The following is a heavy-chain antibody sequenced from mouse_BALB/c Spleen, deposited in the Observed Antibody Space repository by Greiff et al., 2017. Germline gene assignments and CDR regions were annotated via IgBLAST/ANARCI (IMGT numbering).Heavy chain of an antibody. V-gene: IGHV5-17*02. CDR2: ISSGSSTI. J-gene: IGHJ1*01. CDR3: ASSYYGSSPNWYFDV. Sequence: EVMLVESGGGLVQPGGSRKLSCAASGFTFSSFGMHWVRQAPEKGLEWVAYISSGSSTIYYADTVKGRFTISRDNPKNTLFLQMTSLRSEDTAMYYCASSYYGSSPNWYFDVWGAGTTVTVSS. D-gene: IGHD1-1*01. CDR1: GFTFSSFG.